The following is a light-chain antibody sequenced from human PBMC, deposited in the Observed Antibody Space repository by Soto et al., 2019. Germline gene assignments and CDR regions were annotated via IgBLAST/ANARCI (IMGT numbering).Light chain of an antibody. CDR2: DAS. Sequence: DIQMTQSPSTLSASVGDRVTITCRASQSISSWVAWYQQKPGKAPKLLIYDASSLESGVPSRFSGSGSGTEFTLTISSLQPDDFATYYCQQYNSYSPKTFGQGTKVEIK. J-gene: IGKJ1*01. V-gene: IGKV1-5*01. CDR1: QSISSW. CDR3: QQYNSYSPKT.